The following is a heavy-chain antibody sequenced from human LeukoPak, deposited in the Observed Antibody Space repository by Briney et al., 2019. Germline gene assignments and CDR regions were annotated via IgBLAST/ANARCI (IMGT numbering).Heavy chain of an antibody. Sequence: SETLSLTCTVSGGSISSYYWSWIRQPPGKGLEWIGYIYYSGSTNYNPSLKSRVTISVDTSKNQFSLKLSSVTAAGTAVYYCARGGYSYPYWGQGTLVTVSS. D-gene: IGHD5-18*01. CDR2: IYYSGST. V-gene: IGHV4-59*01. J-gene: IGHJ4*02. CDR1: GGSISSYY. CDR3: ARGGYSYPY.